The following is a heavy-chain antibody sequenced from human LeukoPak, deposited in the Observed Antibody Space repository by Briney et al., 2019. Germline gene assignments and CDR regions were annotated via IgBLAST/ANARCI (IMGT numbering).Heavy chain of an antibody. Sequence: GGSLRLSCAGYGFTFSNYEMNWVRQAPGKGLEWLSYISSSGRNIKYADSVKGRFTISRDNAKNSLFLQMNSLRADETDVYFCARDRSSVLGGIWYDHWGQGTLVTVS. CDR2: ISSSGRNI. CDR1: GFTFSNYE. J-gene: IGHJ5*02. V-gene: IGHV3-48*03. D-gene: IGHD2-8*02. CDR3: ARDRSSVLGGIWYDH.